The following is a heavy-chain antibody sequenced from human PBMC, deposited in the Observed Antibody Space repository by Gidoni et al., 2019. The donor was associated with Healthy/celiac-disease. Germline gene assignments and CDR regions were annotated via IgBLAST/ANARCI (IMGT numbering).Heavy chain of an antibody. Sequence: QVQLQESGPGLVKPSGTLSLTCAASGGPISSSNWWSWVRQPPGKGREWIGELYHSGSTNYNPSLKSRVTISVDKSKNQFSLKLSSVTAADTAVYYCGMLGIGYYYGSGSLMDVWGQGTTVTVSS. CDR1: GGPISSSNW. D-gene: IGHD3-10*01. CDR3: GMLGIGYYYGSGSLMDV. V-gene: IGHV4-4*02. CDR2: LYHSGST. J-gene: IGHJ6*02.